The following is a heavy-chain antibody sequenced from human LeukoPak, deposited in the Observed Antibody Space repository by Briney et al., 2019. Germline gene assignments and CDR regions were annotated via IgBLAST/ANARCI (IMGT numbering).Heavy chain of an antibody. V-gene: IGHV3-66*02. CDR1: GFTFSNTW. Sequence: GSLRLSCAASGFTFSNTWMSWVRQAPGKGLEWVSVIYSGGSTYYADSVKGRFTISRDNSKNTLYLQMNSLRAEDTAVYYCARGSSGGDYWGQGTLVTVSS. CDR2: IYSGGST. D-gene: IGHD6-19*01. CDR3: ARGSSGGDY. J-gene: IGHJ4*02.